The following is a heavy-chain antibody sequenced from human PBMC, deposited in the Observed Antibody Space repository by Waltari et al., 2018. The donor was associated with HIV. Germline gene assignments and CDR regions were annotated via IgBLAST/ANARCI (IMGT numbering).Heavy chain of an antibody. D-gene: IGHD4-17*01. V-gene: IGHV4-59*01. J-gene: IGHJ2*01. CDR2: IYNTGRT. CDR3: ARGTYGDYVYWYFDL. CDR1: GASIRSYY. Sequence: QVHLQESGPGLVTPSETLSLSCTVLGASIRSYYWNWIRQSPGKGLEWIGNIYNTGRTKYNPSLKSRVTISIDTSKNQFSLKLTSVTAADTAVYYCARGTYGDYVYWYFDLWGRGTLVTVSS.